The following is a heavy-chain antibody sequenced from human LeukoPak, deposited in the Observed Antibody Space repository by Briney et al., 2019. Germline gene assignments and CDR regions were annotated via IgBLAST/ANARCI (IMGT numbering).Heavy chain of an antibody. J-gene: IGHJ4*02. CDR2: IIPILGIA. Sequence: SVKVSCKASGGTFSSYAISWVRQAPGQGLEWMGRIIPILGIANYAQKFQGRVTITADKSTSTAYMELSSLRSDDTAVYYCARDEVATTTFDYWGQGTLVTVSS. D-gene: IGHD5-12*01. CDR1: GGTFSSYA. CDR3: ARDEVATTTFDY. V-gene: IGHV1-69*04.